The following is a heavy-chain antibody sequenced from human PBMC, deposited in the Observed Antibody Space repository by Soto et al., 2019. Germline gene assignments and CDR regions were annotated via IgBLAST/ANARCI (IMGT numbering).Heavy chain of an antibody. J-gene: IGHJ4*02. V-gene: IGHV2-5*02. CDR1: GFSLTTSGVG. Sequence: QITLNESGPTVVKPTEPLTLTCTFSGFSLTTSGVGVGWVRQSPGKAPEWLAFIYWDDDKRYSTSLKSRLTITQETSKNQVVLTMANVDPADTATYYCAHRVLRAVFGLVTTTAIYFDFWGQGTPVVVSS. CDR3: AHRVLRAVFGLVTTTAIYFDF. CDR2: IYWDDDK. D-gene: IGHD3-3*01.